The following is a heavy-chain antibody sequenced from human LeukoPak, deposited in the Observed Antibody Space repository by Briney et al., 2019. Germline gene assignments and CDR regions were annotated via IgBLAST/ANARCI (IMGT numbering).Heavy chain of an antibody. Sequence: GASVKVSCKASGYTFTIYYMHWVRQAPGQGLEWMGIINPSGGSTSYAQKLQGRVSMTRDTSTSTVYMELSSLRSEDTAVYDCARDGVGAEFDYWGQGTLVTVSS. V-gene: IGHV1-46*04. CDR3: ARDGVGAEFDY. CDR2: INPSGGST. J-gene: IGHJ4*02. D-gene: IGHD1-26*01. CDR1: GYTFTIYY.